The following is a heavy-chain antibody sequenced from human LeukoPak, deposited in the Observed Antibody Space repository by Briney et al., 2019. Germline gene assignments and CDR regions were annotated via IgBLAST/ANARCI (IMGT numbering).Heavy chain of an antibody. D-gene: IGHD6-13*01. V-gene: IGHV4-39*07. CDR3: ARTGSSWYSGYYFDY. J-gene: IGHJ4*02. CDR2: IYYSGST. CDR1: GGSISSNSYY. Sequence: SETLSLTCTVSGGSISSNSYYWGWIRQPPGKGLEWIGSIYYSGSTYYNPSLKSRVTISVDTSKNQFSLKLSSVTAADTAVYYCARTGSSWYSGYYFDYWGQGTLVTVSS.